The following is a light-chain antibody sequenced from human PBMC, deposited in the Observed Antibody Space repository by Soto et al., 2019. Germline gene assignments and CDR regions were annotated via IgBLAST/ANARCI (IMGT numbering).Light chain of an antibody. CDR1: SSDVGGYDY. Sequence: QSVLTQPASVSGSPGQSVTISCTGTSSDVGGYDYVSWYQQHPGTAPKLILYEVNNRPPGVSNRFSGSKSGNTASLIISGLQTEDEANYYCSAYTTSNTLIFGTGTKVTVL. CDR3: SAYTTSNTLI. CDR2: EVN. V-gene: IGLV2-14*01. J-gene: IGLJ1*01.